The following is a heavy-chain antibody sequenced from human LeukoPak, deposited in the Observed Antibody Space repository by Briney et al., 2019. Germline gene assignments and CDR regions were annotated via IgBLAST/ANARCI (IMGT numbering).Heavy chain of an antibody. CDR2: INHSGST. V-gene: IGHV4-34*01. CDR3: ASRHRLTGDGAPANWFDP. D-gene: IGHD7-27*01. CDR1: GGSFSGYY. J-gene: IGHJ5*02. Sequence: SETLSLTCAVYGGSFSGYYWSWIRQPPGKGLEWIGEINHSGSTNYNPSLKSRVTISVATSKNQFSLKLSSVTAADTAVYYCASRHRLTGDGAPANWFDPWGQGTLVTVSS.